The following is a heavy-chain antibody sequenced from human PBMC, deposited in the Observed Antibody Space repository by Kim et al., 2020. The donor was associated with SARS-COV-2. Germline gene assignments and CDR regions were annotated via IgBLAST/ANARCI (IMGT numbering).Heavy chain of an antibody. D-gene: IGHD3-16*01. J-gene: IGHJ4*02. Sequence: YYNPSHRSRVTISVDTSKNQFSLKLSSVTAADTAVYYCAREGVGEMDYWGQGTLVTVSS. V-gene: IGHV4-39*07. CDR3: AREGVGEMDY.